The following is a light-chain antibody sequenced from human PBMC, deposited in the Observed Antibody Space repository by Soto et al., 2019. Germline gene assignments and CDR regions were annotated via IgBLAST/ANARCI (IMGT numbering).Light chain of an antibody. J-gene: IGLJ3*02. V-gene: IGLV1-40*01. CDR3: QSYDSSLSAWV. CDR1: SSNIGAGYD. Sequence: QSVLTQPPSVSGAPGQRVTISCTGSSSNIGAGYDVHWYQQLPGTAPRLLISGNNNRPSGVPDRFSGSKSGTSASLAITGLQAGDEADYYCQSYDSSLSAWVFGGGTKLTVL. CDR2: GNN.